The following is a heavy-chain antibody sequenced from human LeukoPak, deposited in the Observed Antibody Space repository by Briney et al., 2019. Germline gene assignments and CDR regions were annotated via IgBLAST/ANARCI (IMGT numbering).Heavy chain of an antibody. D-gene: IGHD6-19*01. CDR1: GGSFSGYY. CDR2: INHSGST. V-gene: IGHV4-34*01. CDR3: ARGTVAGSVFNLAKTKFDY. J-gene: IGHJ4*02. Sequence: SETLSLTCAVYGGSFSGYYWSWIRQPPGKGLEWIGEINHSGSTNYNPSLKSRVTISVDTSKNQFSLKLSSVTAADTAVYYCARGTVAGSVFNLAKTKFDYWGQGTLVTVSS.